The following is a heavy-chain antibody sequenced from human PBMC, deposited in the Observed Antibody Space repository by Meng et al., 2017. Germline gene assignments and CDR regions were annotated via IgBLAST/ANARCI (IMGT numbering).Heavy chain of an antibody. CDR2: ISYDGSNK. Sequence: EQLVGAGGSVVPTGRSLGLFCAASGVTLSSYAMHWVRQAPGKGLEWVAVISYDGSNKYYADSVKGRFTISRDNSKNTLYLQMNSLRAEDTAVYYCAHFDYWGQGTLVTVSS. CDR3: AHFDY. V-gene: IGHV3-30*01. J-gene: IGHJ4*02. CDR1: GVTLSSYA.